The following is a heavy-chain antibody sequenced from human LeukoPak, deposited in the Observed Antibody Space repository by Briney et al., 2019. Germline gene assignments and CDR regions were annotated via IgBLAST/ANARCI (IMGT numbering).Heavy chain of an antibody. CDR2: IKQDGSEK. CDR3: AKDPSGPLDGDAFDI. Sequence: PGGSLRLSCAASGFTFSSYWMSWVRQAPGKGLEWVANIKQDGSEKYYVDSVKGRFTISRDNSKNTLYLQMNSLRAEDTAVYYCAKDPSGPLDGDAFDIWGQGTMVTVSS. V-gene: IGHV3-7*03. CDR1: GFTFSSYW. J-gene: IGHJ3*02. D-gene: IGHD5-24*01.